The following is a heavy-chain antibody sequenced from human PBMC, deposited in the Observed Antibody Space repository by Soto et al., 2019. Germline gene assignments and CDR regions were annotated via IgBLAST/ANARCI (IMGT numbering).Heavy chain of an antibody. V-gene: IGHV3-21*01. D-gene: IGHD3-22*01. CDR2: ISSSSSYI. CDR1: GFTFSSYS. CDR3: ARVDPRLGGYYYRPETTVPNFDY. J-gene: IGHJ4*02. Sequence: GGSLRLSCAASGFTFSSYSMNWVRQAPGKGLEWVSSISSSSSYIYYADSVKGRFTISRDNAKNSLYLQMNSLRAEDTAVYYCARVDPRLGGYYYRPETTVPNFDYWGQGTLVTVSS.